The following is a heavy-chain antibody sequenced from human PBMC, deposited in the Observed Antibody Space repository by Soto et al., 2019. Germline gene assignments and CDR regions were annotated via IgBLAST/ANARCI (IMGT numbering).Heavy chain of an antibody. CDR1: GFSLSTSGVG. V-gene: IGHV2-5*02. CDR2: IYWDDDK. J-gene: IGHJ4*02. Sequence: QITLKESGPTLVKPTQTLTLTCTFSGFSLSTSGVGVGWIRQPPGKALEWLALIYWDDDKRYSPSLKSRLTTPKDXXKXQXXLTMTNMDPVDTATYYCAHIPSSRLSGTGLGKFDYWGQGTLVTVSS. CDR3: AHIPSSRLSGTGLGKFDY. D-gene: IGHD6-13*01.